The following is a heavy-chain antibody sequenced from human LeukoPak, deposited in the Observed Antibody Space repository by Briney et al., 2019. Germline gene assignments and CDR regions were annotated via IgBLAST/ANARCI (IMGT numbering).Heavy chain of an antibody. J-gene: IGHJ6*02. CDR2: IHHSGNT. D-gene: IGHD2-21*01. CDR1: GGSISSSNW. CDR3: ARDWAGGGDYYYYGMDV. V-gene: IGHV4-4*02. Sequence: PSETLSLTCAVSGGSISSSNWWSWVRQPPGKGLEWIGEIHHSGNTYYNPSLKSRVTISVDTSKNQFSLKLSSVTAADTAVYYCARDWAGGGDYYYYGMDVWGQGTTVTVSS.